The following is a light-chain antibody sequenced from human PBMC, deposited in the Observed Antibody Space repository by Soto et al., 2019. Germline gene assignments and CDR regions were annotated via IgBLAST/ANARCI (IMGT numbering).Light chain of an antibody. V-gene: IGKV3-20*01. CDR2: AAS. CDR3: QHYDSTPTYT. CDR1: QIILTN. J-gene: IGKJ2*01. Sequence: EIVMTQSPATLSVSPGERVTLSCRASQIILTNLAWYQQKPGQAPRLXXYAASTRANGIPDRFSGSGSATDFTLTLSRLEPEDSAVYYCQHYDSTPTYTFGQGTKVDIK.